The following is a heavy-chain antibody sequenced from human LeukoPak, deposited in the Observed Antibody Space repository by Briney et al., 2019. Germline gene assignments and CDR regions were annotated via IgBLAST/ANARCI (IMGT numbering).Heavy chain of an antibody. CDR1: GFTFSTYS. D-gene: IGHD3-10*01. J-gene: IGHJ2*01. V-gene: IGHV3-21*01. Sequence: GGSLRLSCAASGFTFSTYSMNWVRLAPGKGLEWVSSTEPGTGSIADPVQGRFTISRDNAHNSLYLQMNSLRVEDTAVYYCARDYRDAYGYRYFDLWGRGTLVAVSS. CDR3: ARDYRDAYGYRYFDL. CDR2: TEPGTGS.